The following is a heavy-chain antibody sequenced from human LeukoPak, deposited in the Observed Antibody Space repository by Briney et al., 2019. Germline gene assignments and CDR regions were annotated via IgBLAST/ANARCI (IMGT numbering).Heavy chain of an antibody. J-gene: IGHJ4*02. CDR1: GFTFSSYA. CDR2: ISYDGSNK. Sequence: GRSLRLSCAASGFTFSSYAMHWVRQAPGKGLEWVAVISYDGSNKYYADSVKGRFTISRDNSKNTLYLQMNSLRAEDTAVYYCAREHALRYFDWFPRESFDYWGQGTLVTVSS. V-gene: IGHV3-30*04. D-gene: IGHD3-9*01. CDR3: AREHALRYFDWFPRESFDY.